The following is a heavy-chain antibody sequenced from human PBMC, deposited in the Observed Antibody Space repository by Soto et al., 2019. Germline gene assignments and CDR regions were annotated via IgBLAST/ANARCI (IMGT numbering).Heavy chain of an antibody. CDR1: GFTFSSYW. V-gene: IGHV3-7*02. CDR3: ATSRSFDY. CDR2: IKQDGSDK. Sequence: GGSLRLPCVASGFTFSSYWMNWVRQAPGKGLEWVANIKQDGSDKYYVGSVKGRFTISRDNAKNSLYLQMDSLRAEDTAVYYCATSRSFDYWGQGTLVTVSS. D-gene: IGHD3-10*01. J-gene: IGHJ4*02.